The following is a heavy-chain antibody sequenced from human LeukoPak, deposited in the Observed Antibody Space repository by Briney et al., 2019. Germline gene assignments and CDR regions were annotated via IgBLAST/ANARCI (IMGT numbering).Heavy chain of an antibody. CDR3: ARVGGEGGYDSGLYY. Sequence: ASVKVSCKASGYTFTSYAMHWVRQAPGQRLEWMGWINAGNGNTKYSQKFQGRVTITRDTSASTAYMELSSLRSEDTAVYYCARVGGEGGYDSGLYYWGQGTLVTVSS. CDR1: GYTFTSYA. D-gene: IGHD5-12*01. V-gene: IGHV1-3*01. J-gene: IGHJ4*02. CDR2: INAGNGNT.